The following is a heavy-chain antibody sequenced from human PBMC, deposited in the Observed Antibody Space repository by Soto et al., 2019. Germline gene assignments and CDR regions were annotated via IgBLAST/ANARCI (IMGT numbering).Heavy chain of an antibody. Sequence: SETLSLTCTVSGGSIRSGGYYWSWVRQSPRRGLEWIGNIYYSGSTYYNPSLKSRLTISVDTSKNQFSLNLSSVTAADTAVYYCARDRLMATAGTARHYFGLDVWGQGTTVPVSS. CDR2: IYYSGST. V-gene: IGHV4-31*03. CDR3: ARDRLMATAGTARHYFGLDV. D-gene: IGHD5-18*01. CDR1: GGSIRSGGYY. J-gene: IGHJ6*02.